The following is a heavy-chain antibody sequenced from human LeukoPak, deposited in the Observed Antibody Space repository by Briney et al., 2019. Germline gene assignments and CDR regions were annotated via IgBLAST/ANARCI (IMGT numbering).Heavy chain of an antibody. V-gene: IGHV4-4*07. D-gene: IGHD1-1*01. CDR3: ARETTKDDYYYYYMDV. CDR1: GGSISSYY. Sequence: SETLSLTCTVSGGSISSYYWSWIRQPAGKGLEWIGRIYTSGSTNYNPSLKSRVTMSVDTSKNQFSLKLSSVTAADTAVYYCARETTKDDYYYYYMDVWGKGTTVTVSS. J-gene: IGHJ6*03. CDR2: IYTSGST.